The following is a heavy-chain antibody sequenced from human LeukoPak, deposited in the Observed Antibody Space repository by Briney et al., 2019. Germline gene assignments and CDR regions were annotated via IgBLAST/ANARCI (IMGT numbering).Heavy chain of an antibody. V-gene: IGHV3-48*04. J-gene: IGHJ4*02. CDR2: ISSSSSTI. CDR1: GFTFNSFG. CDR3: ARGPDVDDGYFDY. D-gene: IGHD4-17*01. Sequence: GGSLRLSCAASGFTFNSFGMSWVRQAPGKGLEWLSYISSSSSTIYYADSVRGRFTISRDNAKNSLYLQINSLRADDTAVYYCARGPDVDDGYFDYWGQGTLVTVSS.